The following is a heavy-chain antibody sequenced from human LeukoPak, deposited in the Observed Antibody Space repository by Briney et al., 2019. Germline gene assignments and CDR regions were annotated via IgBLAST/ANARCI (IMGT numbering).Heavy chain of an antibody. V-gene: IGHV3-74*01. CDR2: ISSDGSAT. J-gene: IGHJ4*02. D-gene: IGHD3-22*01. CDR3: SREPEEYYYGTSGSNY. CDR1: GFTFSRYW. Sequence: GGSLRLSCAASGFTFSRYWMHWVRQTPGKGLVWVSRISSDGSATDYADSVKGRFTISRDNAKNTLYLQMNSLGAEDTAVYYCSREPEEYYYGTSGSNYWGQGTLVTVSS.